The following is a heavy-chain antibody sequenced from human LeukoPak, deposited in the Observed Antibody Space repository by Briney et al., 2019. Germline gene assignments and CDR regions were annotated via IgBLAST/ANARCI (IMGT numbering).Heavy chain of an antibody. CDR2: ISSSGHYI. CDR1: GFTFSSYA. J-gene: IGHJ4*02. CDR3: AKPYYDYVWGSYYFDY. D-gene: IGHD3-16*01. Sequence: GSLRLSCAASGFTFSSYAMSWVRQAPGKGLEWVSSISSSGHYIYHADSVKGRFTISRDNSKNTLYLQMNSLRAEDTAVYYCAKPYYDYVWGSYYFDYWGQGTLVTVSS. V-gene: IGHV3-23*01.